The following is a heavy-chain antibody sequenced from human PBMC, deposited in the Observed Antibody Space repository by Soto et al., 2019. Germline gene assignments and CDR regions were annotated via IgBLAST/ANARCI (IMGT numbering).Heavy chain of an antibody. D-gene: IGHD3-3*01. V-gene: IGHV3-74*01. CDR2: INSDGSST. Sequence: PGGSLRLSCAASGFTFSSYWMHWVRQAPGKGQVWVSRINSDGSSTSYADSVKGRFTISRDNAKNTLYLQMNSLRAEDTAVYYCARDFRFLEWLPNYYYGMDVWGQGTTVTVSS. CDR3: ARDFRFLEWLPNYYYGMDV. CDR1: GFTFSSYW. J-gene: IGHJ6*02.